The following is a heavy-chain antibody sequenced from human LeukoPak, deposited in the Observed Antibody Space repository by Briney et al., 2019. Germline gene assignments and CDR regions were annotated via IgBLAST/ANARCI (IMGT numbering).Heavy chain of an antibody. D-gene: IGHD3-10*01. CDR1: GFVFTNYV. V-gene: IGHV3-23*01. CDR2: ISGSGGST. Sequence: GGSLRLSCAASGFVFTNYVMNWVRQAPGKGLEWVSAISGSGGSTYYADSVKGRFTISRDNSKNTLYLQMNSLRAEDTAVYYCAKDTRAWFGPNWFDPWGQGTLVTVSS. J-gene: IGHJ5*02. CDR3: AKDTRAWFGPNWFDP.